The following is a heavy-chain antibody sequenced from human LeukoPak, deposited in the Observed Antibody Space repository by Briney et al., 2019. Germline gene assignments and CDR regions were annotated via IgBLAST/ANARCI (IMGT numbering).Heavy chain of an antibody. V-gene: IGHV3-53*01. J-gene: IGHJ4*02. CDR1: GFTVSSNY. Sequence: GGSLRLSCAASGFTVSSNYTNWVRQAPGKGLEWVSVIYGGGNIYYADSVKGRFTISRDSSKNTLYLQMNSLRAEDTAVYYCARGAGYNYPYYFDYWGQGTLVTVSS. CDR3: ARGAGYNYPYYFDY. D-gene: IGHD5-24*01. CDR2: IYGGGNI.